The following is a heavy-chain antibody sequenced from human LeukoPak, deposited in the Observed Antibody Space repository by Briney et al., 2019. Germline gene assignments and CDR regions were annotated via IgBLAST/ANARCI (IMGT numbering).Heavy chain of an antibody. J-gene: IGHJ6*03. CDR1: GGSISSYY. V-gene: IGHV4-59*03. Sequence: PSETLSLTCTVSGGSISSYYWSWIRQSPGKGLEWIGYISYTASSNYSPSLKSRVTMSVETSKNQFSLKLSSVTAADTAVYYCAAGFRPYYYYYMDVWGKGTTVTVSS. CDR3: AAGFRPYYYYYMDV. CDR2: ISYTASS. D-gene: IGHD3-10*01.